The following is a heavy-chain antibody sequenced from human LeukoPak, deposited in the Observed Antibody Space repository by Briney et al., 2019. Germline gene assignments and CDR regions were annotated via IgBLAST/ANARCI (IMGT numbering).Heavy chain of an antibody. Sequence: SETLSLTCTVSGGSISSGSYYWSWIRQPPGKGLEWIGYIYYSGSTYYNPSLKSRVTISVDTSKNQFSLKLSSVTAADTAVYYCARTLHYYDNCWDYWGQGTLVTVSS. CDR3: ARTLHYYDNCWDY. J-gene: IGHJ4*02. CDR2: IYYSGST. D-gene: IGHD3-22*01. CDR1: GGSISSGSYY. V-gene: IGHV4-30-4*08.